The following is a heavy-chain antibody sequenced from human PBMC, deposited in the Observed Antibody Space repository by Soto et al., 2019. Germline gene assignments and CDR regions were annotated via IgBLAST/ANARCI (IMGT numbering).Heavy chain of an antibody. Sequence: QVQLQESGPGLVKPSQTLSLTCTVSGGSISSGGYYWSWIRQHPGKGLEGIGYIYYSGSTYYNPSLKSRVTISVDTSKNQFSLKLSSVTAADTAVYYCARENDSSGYYSVRWYFDLWGRGTLVTVSS. V-gene: IGHV4-31*03. J-gene: IGHJ2*01. CDR3: ARENDSSGYYSVRWYFDL. CDR1: GGSISSGGYY. D-gene: IGHD3-22*01. CDR2: IYYSGST.